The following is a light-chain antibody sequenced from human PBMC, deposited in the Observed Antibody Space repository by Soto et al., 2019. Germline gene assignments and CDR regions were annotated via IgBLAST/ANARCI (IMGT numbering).Light chain of an antibody. V-gene: IGLV2-8*01. CDR1: SSDVGGYDY. J-gene: IGLJ3*02. CDR2: AVG. CDR3: NSYAGSNTWV. Sequence: QSVLTQPPSASGSPGQSVTISCTGTSSDVGGYDYVSWYQQHPDKAPKLIIYAVGKRPSGVPDRFSGSKSGNTASLTVSGLQAEDEAEYYCNSYAGSNTWVFGGGTKLTVL.